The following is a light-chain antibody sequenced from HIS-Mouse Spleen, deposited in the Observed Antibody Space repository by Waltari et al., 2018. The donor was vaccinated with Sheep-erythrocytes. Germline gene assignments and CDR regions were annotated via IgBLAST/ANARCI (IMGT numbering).Light chain of an antibody. Sequence: QSALTQPASVSGSPGQSITLSCTGTSSDVGTYNLVPWYQQHPGKAPKLMIYEGSKRPSGVSNRFSGSKSGNTASLTISGLQAEDEADYYCCSYAGSGTWVFGGGTKLTVL. J-gene: IGLJ3*02. CDR3: CSYAGSGTWV. CDR1: SSDVGTYNL. CDR2: EGS. V-gene: IGLV2-23*01.